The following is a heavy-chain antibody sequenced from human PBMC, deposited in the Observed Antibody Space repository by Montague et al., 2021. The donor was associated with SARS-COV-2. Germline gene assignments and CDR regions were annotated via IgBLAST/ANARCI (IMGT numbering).Heavy chain of an antibody. Sequence: CAISGDSVSSNRAAWNWIRQSPSRGLEWLGRTYYRSRWFNDYAVSIRSRITINPGTSKNQFSLQLNSVTPEDTAVYYCARATEWRGYYYYYYMDVWGKGTTVTVSS. V-gene: IGHV6-1*01. CDR1: GDSVSSNRAA. D-gene: IGHD1-14*01. J-gene: IGHJ6*03. CDR2: TYYRSRWFN. CDR3: ARATEWRGYYYYYYMDV.